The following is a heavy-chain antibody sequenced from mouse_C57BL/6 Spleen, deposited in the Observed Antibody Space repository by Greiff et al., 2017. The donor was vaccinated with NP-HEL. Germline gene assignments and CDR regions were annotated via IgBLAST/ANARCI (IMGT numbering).Heavy chain of an antibody. CDR2: IYPGDGDT. J-gene: IGHJ4*01. V-gene: IGHV1-82*01. CDR1: GYAFSSSW. Sequence: VQLQQSGPELVKPGASVKISCKASGYAFSSSWMNWVKQRPGKGLEWIGRIYPGDGDTNYNGKFKGKATLTADKSSSTAYMQHSSLPSEDSAVYFGARYDYGSSYGTRGDYAMDYWGQGTSVTVSS. CDR3: ARYDYGSSYGTRGDYAMDY. D-gene: IGHD1-1*01.